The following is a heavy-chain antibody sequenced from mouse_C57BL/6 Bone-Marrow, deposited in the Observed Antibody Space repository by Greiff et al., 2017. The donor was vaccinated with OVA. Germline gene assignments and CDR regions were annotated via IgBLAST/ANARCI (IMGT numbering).Heavy chain of an antibody. D-gene: IGHD1-1*01. Sequence: QVQLQQPGAELVKPGASVKMSCKASGYTFPSYWITWVKQRPGQGLEWIGDIYPGSGRTNYNEKFKSKATLTVDTSSSTAYMQLSSLTSEDSAVYYCARSGITTVEGDFAMDDWGQGTSVTVSS. CDR2: IYPGSGRT. CDR3: ARSGITTVEGDFAMDD. V-gene: IGHV1-55*01. J-gene: IGHJ4*01. CDR1: GYTFPSYW.